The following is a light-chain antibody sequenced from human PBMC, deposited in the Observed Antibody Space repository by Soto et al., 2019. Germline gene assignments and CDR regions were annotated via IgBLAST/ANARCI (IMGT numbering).Light chain of an antibody. CDR2: GAS. CDR1: QSVSSSY. CDR3: QQYGSSSWT. Sequence: EIVLTQSPGTLSLSPGERATLSCRASQSVSSSYLAWYQQKPGQAPRLLIYGASSRATGIPDRFSGSGSETDFTLTISRLEPEDCAVYYCQQYGSSSWTFGQGTKLEIK. V-gene: IGKV3-20*01. J-gene: IGKJ1*01.